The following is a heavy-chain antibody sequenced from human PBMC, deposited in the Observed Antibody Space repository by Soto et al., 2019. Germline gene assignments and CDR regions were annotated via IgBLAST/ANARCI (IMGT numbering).Heavy chain of an antibody. J-gene: IGHJ5*02. CDR2: IYPGDSDT. CDR3: ARRPKGLLDYFDP. CDR1: GYSFSNQW. Sequence: GESLKISCKGSGYSFSNQWISWVRQMPGKGLEWMGIIYPGDSDTRYSPSFQGQVTISADKSINTAYLQWSSLKASDTAIYYCARRPKGLLDYFDPWGQGTLVTVSS. D-gene: IGHD2-15*01. V-gene: IGHV5-51*01.